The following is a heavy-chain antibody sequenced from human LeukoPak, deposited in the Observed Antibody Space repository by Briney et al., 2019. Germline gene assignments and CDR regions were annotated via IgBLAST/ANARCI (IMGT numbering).Heavy chain of an antibody. D-gene: IGHD5-18*01. CDR3: ARHAERSYGFDY. CDR1: GDSISSSSSY. J-gene: IGHJ4*02. V-gene: IGHV4-39*01. CDR2: IYYSGST. Sequence: SETLSLTCTVSGDSISSSSSYWGWIRQPPGEGLEWIGSIYYSGSTYYNPSLKSRVTISVDTSKNQFSLKLSSVTAADTAVYYCARHAERSYGFDYWGQGTLVTVSS.